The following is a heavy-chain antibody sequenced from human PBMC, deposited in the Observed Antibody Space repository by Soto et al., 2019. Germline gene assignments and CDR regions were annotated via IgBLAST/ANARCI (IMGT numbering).Heavy chain of an antibody. CDR1: GGSISSGGYY. D-gene: IGHD3-22*01. CDR2: IYYSGST. J-gene: IGHJ4*02. Sequence: SSETLSLTCTVSGGSISSGGYYWSWIRQHPGKGLEWIGYIYYSGSTYYNPSLKSRVTISVDTSKNQFSLKLSSVTAADTAVYYCAREGEDSSGSFDYWGQGTLVTVSS. V-gene: IGHV4-31*03. CDR3: AREGEDSSGSFDY.